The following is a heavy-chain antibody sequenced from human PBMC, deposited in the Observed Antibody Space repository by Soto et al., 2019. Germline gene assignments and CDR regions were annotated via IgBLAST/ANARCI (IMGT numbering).Heavy chain of an antibody. Sequence: VQLVQSGAEVKRPGSSVKVSCKAPVGTFSDYNIAWVRQARGQGLEWMGRIIPKLGITNYAHKFQDRVRIAADKATSTAYMELTSLTYEDTAVYCCARVEGTRTTNFYHYIDVWGEGTSVTVS. CDR2: IIPKLGIT. V-gene: IGHV1-69*02. CDR3: ARVEGTRTTNFYHYIDV. D-gene: IGHD2-8*01. CDR1: VGTFSDYN. J-gene: IGHJ6*03.